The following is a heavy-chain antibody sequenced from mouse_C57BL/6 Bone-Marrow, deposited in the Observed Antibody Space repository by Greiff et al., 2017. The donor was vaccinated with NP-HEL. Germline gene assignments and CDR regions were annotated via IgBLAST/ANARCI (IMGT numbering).Heavy chain of an antibody. CDR1: GYTFTSYW. CDR3: ARSETLITTVVARGYFDY. J-gene: IGHJ2*01. V-gene: IGHV1-69*01. CDR2: IDPSDSYT. D-gene: IGHD1-1*01. Sequence: QVQLQQPGAELVMPGASVKLSCKASGYTFTSYWMHWVKQRPGQGLEWIGEIDPSDSYTNYNQKFKGKSTLTVDKSSSTAYMQLSSLTSEDSAGYYCARSETLITTVVARGYFDYWGQGTTLTVSS.